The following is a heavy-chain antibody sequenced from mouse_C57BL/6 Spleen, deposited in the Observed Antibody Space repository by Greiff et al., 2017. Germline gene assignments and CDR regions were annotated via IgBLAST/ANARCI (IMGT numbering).Heavy chain of an antibody. CDR1: GYTFTSYW. CDR3: ATYYSNHFAD. J-gene: IGHJ3*01. V-gene: IGHV1-64*01. CDR2: IHPNSGST. Sequence: VQLQQPGAELVKPGASVKLSCKASGYTFTSYWMHWVKQRPGQGLEWIGMIHPNSGSTNYNEKFKGKATLTVDKSSSTAYMQLSSLTSEDSAVYYCATYYSNHFADWGQGTLVTVSA. D-gene: IGHD2-5*01.